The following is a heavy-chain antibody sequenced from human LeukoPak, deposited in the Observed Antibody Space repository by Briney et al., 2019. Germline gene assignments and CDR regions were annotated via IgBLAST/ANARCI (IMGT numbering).Heavy chain of an antibody. CDR3: AKLYDILTNFDY. CDR2: ISGSGGST. Sequence: TGGSLRLSCAASGFTFSSYAMSWVRQAPGKGLECVSAISGSGGSTYYADSVKGRFTISRDNSKNTLYLQMNSLRAEDTAVYYCAKLYDILTNFDYWGQGTLVTVSS. V-gene: IGHV3-23*01. CDR1: GFTFSSYA. J-gene: IGHJ4*02. D-gene: IGHD3-9*01.